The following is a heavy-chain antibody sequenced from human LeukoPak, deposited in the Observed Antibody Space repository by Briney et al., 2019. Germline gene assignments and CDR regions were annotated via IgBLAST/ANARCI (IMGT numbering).Heavy chain of an antibody. J-gene: IGHJ4*02. CDR2: IYYSGST. D-gene: IGHD2-2*01. CDR1: GGSISSGGYY. Sequence: ASQTLSLTCTVSGGSISSGGYYWSWIRQHPGKGLEWIGYIYYSGSTYYNPSLKSRVTISVDTSKNQFSLKLSSVTAADTAVYYCAREIVVVPAAMRRYYFDYWGQGTLVTVSS. CDR3: AREIVVVPAAMRRYYFDY. V-gene: IGHV4-31*03.